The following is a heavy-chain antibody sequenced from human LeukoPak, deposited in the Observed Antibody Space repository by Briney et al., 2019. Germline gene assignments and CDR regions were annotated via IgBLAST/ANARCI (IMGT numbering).Heavy chain of an antibody. J-gene: IGHJ4*02. CDR3: ARGAVTRDFDY. CDR1: GFTFSDHY. D-gene: IGHD4-17*01. V-gene: IGHV3-53*01. CDR2: IYSSGST. Sequence: PGGSLRLSCAASGFTFSDHYMDWVRQAPGKGLEWVSVIYSSGSTSYADSVKGRFTIARDNSKNTLYLQTNSLRAEDTAVYYCARGAVTRDFDYWGQGTLVTVSS.